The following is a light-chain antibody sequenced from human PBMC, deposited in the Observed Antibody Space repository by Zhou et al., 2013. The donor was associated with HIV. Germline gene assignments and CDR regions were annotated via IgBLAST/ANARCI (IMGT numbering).Light chain of an antibody. V-gene: IGKV1-39*01. CDR3: QQYYSTPRT. J-gene: IGKJ2*01. CDR1: QSISIY. Sequence: DIQMTQSPSSLSASVGDRVTMTCRASQSISIYLNWYQQKPGTAPKLLIYTASTLQSGVPSRFSGSGSGTEFTLTISSLQPEDFATYYCQQYYSTPRTFGQGTKLEIK. CDR2: TAS.